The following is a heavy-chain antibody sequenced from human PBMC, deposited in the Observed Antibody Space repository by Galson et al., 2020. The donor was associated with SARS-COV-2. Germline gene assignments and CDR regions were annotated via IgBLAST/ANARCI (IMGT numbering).Heavy chain of an antibody. Sequence: GGSLRLSCAASGFTFSNFWMHWVRQAPGKGLMWVSRITSDGHSASYADSVRGRFTISRDNAKNTLYLQMNSLRAEDTAVYYYARALTNRAEYFQYWGQGTLLTVSS. CDR2: ITSDGHSA. CDR1: GFTFSNFW. D-gene: IGHD2-8*01. CDR3: ARALTNRAEYFQY. V-gene: IGHV3-74*01. J-gene: IGHJ1*01.